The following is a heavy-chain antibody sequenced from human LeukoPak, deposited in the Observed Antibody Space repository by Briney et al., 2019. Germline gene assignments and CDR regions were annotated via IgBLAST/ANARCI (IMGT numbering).Heavy chain of an antibody. V-gene: IGHV4-34*01. Sequence: SETLSLTCAVYGGSFSGHYWSWIRQPPGKGLEWIGEIDQSGSTNYNPSLKSRVSISVQTFKNQFSLKLTSVTAADTAVYYCARDFADFWSGYYSYNWFDPWGQGTLVTVSS. J-gene: IGHJ5*02. CDR3: ARDFADFWSGYYSYNWFDP. CDR1: GGSFSGHY. D-gene: IGHD3-3*01. CDR2: IDQSGST.